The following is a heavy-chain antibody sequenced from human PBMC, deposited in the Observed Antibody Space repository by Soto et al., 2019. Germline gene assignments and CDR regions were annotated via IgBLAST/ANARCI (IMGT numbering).Heavy chain of an antibody. CDR1: GYTFINYG. D-gene: IGHD3-10*01. CDR3: ARDHILLDY. V-gene: IGHV1-18*01. J-gene: IGHJ4*02. CDR2: ISTYNGDT. Sequence: ASVKVSCKAYGYTFINYGITWVRQAPGQGLEWMGWISTYNGDTKNAQKLQGRVTMTTDTSTSTAYMEVGSLTSDDTAVYYCARDHILLDYWGQGTPVTVSS.